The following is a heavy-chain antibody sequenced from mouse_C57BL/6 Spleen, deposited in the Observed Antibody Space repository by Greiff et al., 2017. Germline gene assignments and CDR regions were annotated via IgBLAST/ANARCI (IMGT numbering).Heavy chain of an antibody. V-gene: IGHV1-55*01. Sequence: QVQLQQPGAELVKPGASVKMSCKASGYTFTSYWITWVKQRPGQGLEWIGDIYPGSGSTNYNEKFKSKATLTVDTSSSTAYMQLSSLTSEDSAVYYCARKGYYGSKAKDYWGQGTSVTVSS. CDR3: ARKGYYGSKAKDY. CDR1: GYTFTSYW. D-gene: IGHD1-1*01. CDR2: IYPGSGST. J-gene: IGHJ4*01.